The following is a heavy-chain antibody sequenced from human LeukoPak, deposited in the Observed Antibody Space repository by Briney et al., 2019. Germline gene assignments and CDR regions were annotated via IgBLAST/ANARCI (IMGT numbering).Heavy chain of an antibody. V-gene: IGHV1-2*02. CDR3: ARDARIAAVLGVERFDP. CDR1: GYTFTGYY. CDR2: INPNSGGT. J-gene: IGHJ5*02. D-gene: IGHD6-13*01. Sequence: GASVKVSCKASGYTFTGYYMHWVRQAPGQGLEWMGWINPNSGGTNYAQKFQGRVTMTRDTSISTAYMELSRLRSDDTAVYYCARDARIAAVLGVERFDPWGQGTLVTVSS.